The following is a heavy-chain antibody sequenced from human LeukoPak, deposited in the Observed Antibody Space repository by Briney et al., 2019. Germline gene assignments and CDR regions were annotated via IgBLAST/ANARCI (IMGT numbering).Heavy chain of an antibody. CDR1: GFAFSTYA. CDR2: IIGSGEST. J-gene: IGHJ4*02. CDR3: AKHLSTSSRYYFDS. V-gene: IGHV3-23*01. D-gene: IGHD6-13*01. Sequence: GGSLRLSCAASGFAFSTYAMSWVRQAPGKGLEWVSTIIGSGESTYYADALKGRFTISRDNSKNTLYLQVSRLRAEDTGFYYCAKHLSTSSRYYFDSWGKGTLVTVSS.